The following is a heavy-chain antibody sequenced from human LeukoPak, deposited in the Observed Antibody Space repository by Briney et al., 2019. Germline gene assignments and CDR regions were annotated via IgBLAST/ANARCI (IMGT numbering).Heavy chain of an antibody. J-gene: IGHJ4*02. D-gene: IGHD1-26*01. CDR2: IYYSGST. CDR3: ARDHRLSGSYFLDY. V-gene: IGHV4-31*03. Sequence: SETLSLTCTVSGGSISSGGYYWSWIRQHPGKGLEWIGYIYYSGSTYYNPSLKSRVTISVDTSKNQFSLKLSSVTAADTAVYYCARDHRLSGSYFLDYWGQGTLVTVPS. CDR1: GGSISSGGYY.